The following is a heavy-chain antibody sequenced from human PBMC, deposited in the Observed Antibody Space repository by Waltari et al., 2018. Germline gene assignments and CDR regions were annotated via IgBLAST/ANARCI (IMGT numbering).Heavy chain of an antibody. CDR3: AKVEGNGPLGIDY. CDR1: GFPFSNPA. V-gene: IGHV3-23*01. D-gene: IGHD3-16*01. J-gene: IGHJ4*02. Sequence: EVQLLESGGGLLQPGGSLRLPCAASGFPFSNPAMNWVRPAPGKGLQWVSSISGSGASTFYTDSVKGRFIISRDNSKNTLYLQMNSLRAEDTALYYCAKVEGNGPLGIDYWGQGTLVTVSS. CDR2: ISGSGAST.